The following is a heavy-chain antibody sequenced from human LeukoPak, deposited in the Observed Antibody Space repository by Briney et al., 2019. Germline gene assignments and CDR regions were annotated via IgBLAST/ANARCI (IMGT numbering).Heavy chain of an antibody. CDR3: AKDSRYYYDSSGYQD. CDR2: IRYDGTNK. CDR1: GFTFSSYG. D-gene: IGHD3-22*01. Sequence: GGFLRLSCAASGFTFSSYGMHWVRQAPGKGLEWVAFIRYDGTNKYYADSVKGRFTISRDNSKNTLYLQMNSLRAKDTAVYYCAKDSRYYYDSSGYQDWGQGTLVTVSS. J-gene: IGHJ4*02. V-gene: IGHV3-30*02.